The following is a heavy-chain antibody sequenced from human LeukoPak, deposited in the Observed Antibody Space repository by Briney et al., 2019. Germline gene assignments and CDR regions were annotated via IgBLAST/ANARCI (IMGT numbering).Heavy chain of an antibody. D-gene: IGHD3-10*01. V-gene: IGHV4-39*02. Sequence: PSETLSLTCTVSGDSIKSTSYHWGWIRQPPGKGLEWIGSIYYSGTTYYNPSLISRLTIFVDTSRNQFSLRLSSVTAADTAVYHCAREVASSVEYWGQGSLVTVSS. CDR1: GDSIKSTSYH. J-gene: IGHJ4*02. CDR3: AREVASSVEY. CDR2: IYYSGTT.